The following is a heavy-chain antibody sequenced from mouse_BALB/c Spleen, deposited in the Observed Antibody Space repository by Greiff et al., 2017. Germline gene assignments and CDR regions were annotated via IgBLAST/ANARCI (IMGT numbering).Heavy chain of an antibody. Sequence: QVQLQQPGAELVRPGASVKLSCKASGYTFTSYWINWVKQRPGQGLEWIGNIYPSDSYTNYNQKFKDKATLTVDKSSSTAYMQLSSPTSEDSAVYYCTRGGDYDDPLAYWGQGTLVTVSA. CDR2: IYPSDSYT. D-gene: IGHD2-4*01. CDR3: TRGGDYDDPLAY. J-gene: IGHJ3*01. V-gene: IGHV1-69*02. CDR1: GYTFTSYW.